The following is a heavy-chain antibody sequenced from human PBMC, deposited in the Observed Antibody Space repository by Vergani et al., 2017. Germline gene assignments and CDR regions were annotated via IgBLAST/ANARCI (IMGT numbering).Heavy chain of an antibody. CDR2: INWNGGST. D-gene: IGHD5-18*01. J-gene: IGHJ4*02. V-gene: IGHV3-20*04. CDR1: GFTFDDYG. CDR3: AKGLRGYSDGVAGYFDY. Sequence: EVQLVESGGGVVRPGGSLRLSCAASGFTFDDYGMSWVRQAPGKGLEWVSGINWNGGSTGYADSVKGRFTISRDNAKNSLYLQMNSLRAEDTAVYYCAKGLRGYSDGVAGYFDYWGQGTLVTVSS.